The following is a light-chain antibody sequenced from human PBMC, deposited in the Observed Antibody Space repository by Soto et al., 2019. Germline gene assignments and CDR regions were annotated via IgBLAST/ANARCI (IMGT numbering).Light chain of an antibody. V-gene: IGKV1-27*01. Sequence: DIQMTQSPSSLSASVGDRVTITCRASQGISNYSASYQQKRGKVPKLLIYAASPLQLGVPSRLSGSGAGTAFTLTISTLQPEDAATYYCQKYNSAPSTFGHGTKVDIK. CDR2: AAS. CDR3: QKYNSAPST. J-gene: IGKJ3*01. CDR1: QGISNY.